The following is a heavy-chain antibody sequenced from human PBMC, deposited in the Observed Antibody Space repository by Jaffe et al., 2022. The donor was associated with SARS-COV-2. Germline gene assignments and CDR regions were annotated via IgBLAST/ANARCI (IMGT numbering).Heavy chain of an antibody. CDR2: ISSSSSYI. Sequence: EVQLVESGGGLVKPGGSLRLSCAASGFTFSSYSMNWVRQAPGKGLEWVSSISSSSSYIYYADSVKGRFTISRDNAKNSLYLQMNSLRAEDTAVYYCARGETVDSPGYDFWSGYSTGWFDPWGQGTLVTVSS. D-gene: IGHD3-3*01. CDR3: ARGETVDSPGYDFWSGYSTGWFDP. V-gene: IGHV3-21*01. CDR1: GFTFSSYS. J-gene: IGHJ5*02.